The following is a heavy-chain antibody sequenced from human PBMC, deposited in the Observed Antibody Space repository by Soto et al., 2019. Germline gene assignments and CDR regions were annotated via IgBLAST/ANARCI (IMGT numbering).Heavy chain of an antibody. CDR1: GFTFSTYW. CDR2: INQDGSEK. CDR3: SRSLNS. Sequence: GGSLRLSCAAPGFTFSTYWMDWVRQTPGKGLEWVANINQDGSEKNYVDSVKGRFTIYRDNAKNSLYLQMSSLTAEDSALYYCSRSLNSWGQGTLVTVSS. J-gene: IGHJ4*02. V-gene: IGHV3-7*01.